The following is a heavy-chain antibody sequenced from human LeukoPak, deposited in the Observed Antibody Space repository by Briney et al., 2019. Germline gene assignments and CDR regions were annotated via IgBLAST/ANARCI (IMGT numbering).Heavy chain of an antibody. J-gene: IGHJ3*02. V-gene: IGHV3-23*01. CDR1: GFMFDIYA. CDR2: VSASANTS. CDR3: ARGPACTSHSCYVIGALDI. D-gene: IGHD2-2*01. Sequence: QTGGSLRLSCAASGFMFDIYAMTWVRQAPGKGLEWVAGVSASANTSYYADAVRGRFTISRDNARNTLFLQMNSLSVDDAAVYYCARGPACTSHSCYVIGALDIWGLGTLVTVSS.